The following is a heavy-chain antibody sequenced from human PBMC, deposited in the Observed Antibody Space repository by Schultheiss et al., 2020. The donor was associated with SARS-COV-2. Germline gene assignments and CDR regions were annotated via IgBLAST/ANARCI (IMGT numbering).Heavy chain of an antibody. Sequence: GGSLRLSCAASGFTFDDYAMHWVRQAPGKGLEWVSGISWNSGSIGYADSVKGRFTISRDNAKNSLYLQMNSLRAEDTALYYCAKDWVMVQGDRWRDPLYYYYGMDVWGQGTTVTVSS. CDR1: GFTFDDYA. CDR3: AKDWVMVQGDRWRDPLYYYYGMDV. D-gene: IGHD3-10*01. V-gene: IGHV3-9*01. CDR2: ISWNSGSI. J-gene: IGHJ6*02.